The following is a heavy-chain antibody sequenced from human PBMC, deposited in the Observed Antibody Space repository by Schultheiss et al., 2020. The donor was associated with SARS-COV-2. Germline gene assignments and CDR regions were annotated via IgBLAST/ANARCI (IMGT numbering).Heavy chain of an antibody. D-gene: IGHD5-24*01. CDR3: ARATRVESLFSVRGGSFDF. Sequence: SETLSLTCTVSSGFLIPYYWTWIRQPPGKGLDPIGNIYFTGITKYNPSLKSRVTISIDTSKNQFSLKLGSVTAADTAVYFCARATRVESLFSVRGGSFDFWGRGALVTVSS. CDR2: IYFTGIT. CDR1: SGFLIPYY. J-gene: IGHJ4*02. V-gene: IGHV4-59*01.